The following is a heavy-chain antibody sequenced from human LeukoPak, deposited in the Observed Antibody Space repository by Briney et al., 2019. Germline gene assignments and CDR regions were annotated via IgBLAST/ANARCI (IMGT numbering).Heavy chain of an antibody. J-gene: IGHJ6*02. D-gene: IGHD3-9*01. Sequence: SETLSLTCTVSGVSISRYYWSWIRQPPGEGLEWIGYIYYSGSTNHNPSLKSRVTMSVDVSKNQFSLNLSSVTAADTAVYYCARSYFPDYYYLMDVWGQGTTVTVSS. CDR1: GVSISRYY. CDR3: ARSYFPDYYYLMDV. CDR2: IYYSGST. V-gene: IGHV4-59*01.